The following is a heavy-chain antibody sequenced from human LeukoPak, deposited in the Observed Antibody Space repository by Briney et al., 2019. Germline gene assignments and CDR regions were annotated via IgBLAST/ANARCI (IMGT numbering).Heavy chain of an antibody. CDR1: GYTFTGYY. D-gene: IGHD3-10*01. Sequence: ASVKVSCKASGYTFTGYYMHWVRQAPGQGLEWVGLVNPNNGVTKYAQKFQGRVTMTRDTSVSTAYMELSRLRSDDTAVYYCARDSRVTNGDYWGQGTLVTVSS. CDR2: VNPNNGVT. V-gene: IGHV1-2*02. J-gene: IGHJ4*02. CDR3: ARDSRVTNGDY.